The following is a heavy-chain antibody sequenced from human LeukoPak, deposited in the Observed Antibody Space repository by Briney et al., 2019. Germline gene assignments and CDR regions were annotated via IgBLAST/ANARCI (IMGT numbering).Heavy chain of an antibody. CDR1: GYTFTSYY. Sequence: GASVKVSCKASGYTFTSYYMHWVRQAPGQGLEWMGIINPSGGSTSYAQKFQGRVTMTRDMSTSTVYMELSSLRSDDTAVYYCAREEGIEWLPSSGSENFDLWGRGTLVTVSS. CDR3: AREEGIEWLPSSGSENFDL. V-gene: IGHV1-46*01. D-gene: IGHD5-12*01. CDR2: INPSGGST. J-gene: IGHJ2*01.